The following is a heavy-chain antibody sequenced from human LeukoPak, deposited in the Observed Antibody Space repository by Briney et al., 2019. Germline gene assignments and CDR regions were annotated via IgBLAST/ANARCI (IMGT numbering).Heavy chain of an antibody. CDR2: LSGSSNYI. V-gene: IGHV3-21*01. J-gene: IGHJ3*02. D-gene: IGHD3-10*01. CDR1: GFTFSVYS. Sequence: PGGSLRLSCAASGFTFSVYSMNWVRQAPGNGLKWVSSLSGSSNYIFYADSVKGRFTISRDNATNSLFLQMNSLRAEDTAVYFCARWGSGDSFDIWGQGTMVTVSS. CDR3: ARWGSGDSFDI.